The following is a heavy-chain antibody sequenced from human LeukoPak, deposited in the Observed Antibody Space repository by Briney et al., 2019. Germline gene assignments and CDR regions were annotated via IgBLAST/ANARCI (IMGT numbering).Heavy chain of an antibody. CDR3: ARDYIVDTGVVAFDI. V-gene: IGHV4-4*07. Sequence: PSETLSLTCTVSGGSISTYYWNWIRQPAGKGLDWIGHIYNRGGNTNYNPSLKGRVTISVDESRNLFSLKLSSVTAADAAVYYCARDYIVDTGVVAFDIWGQGTMVTISS. CDR2: IYNRGGNT. CDR1: GGSISTYY. J-gene: IGHJ3*02. D-gene: IGHD1-26*01.